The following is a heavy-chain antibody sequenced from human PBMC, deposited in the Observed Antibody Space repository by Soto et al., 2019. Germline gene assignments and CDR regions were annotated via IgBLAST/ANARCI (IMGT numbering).Heavy chain of an antibody. CDR2: ISNDGSNK. V-gene: IGHV3-30*18. D-gene: IGHD2-2*01. CDR1: GFTFSSYG. Sequence: PGGSLRLSCAASGFTFSSYGMHWVRQAPGKGLEWVAVISNDGSNKYYADSVKGRFTISRDNSKNTLYLQMNSLRAEDTAVYYCAKDRWTGPSGVVVPAADNWFDPWGQGTLVTVSS. J-gene: IGHJ5*02. CDR3: AKDRWTGPSGVVVPAADNWFDP.